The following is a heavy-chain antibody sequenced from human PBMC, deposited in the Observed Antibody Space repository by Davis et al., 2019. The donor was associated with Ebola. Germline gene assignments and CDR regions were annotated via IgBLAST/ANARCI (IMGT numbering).Heavy chain of an antibody. CDR2: ISYDGSNK. J-gene: IGHJ6*02. V-gene: IGHV3-30*12. CDR3: ARDGDSGYDHIYYYYYGMDV. CDR1: GFTFSSYG. Sequence: GESLKISCAASGFTFSSYGMHWVRQAPGKGLEWVAVISYDGSNKYYADSVKGRFTISRDNSKNTLYLQMNSLRAEDTAVYYCARDGDSGYDHIYYYYYGMDVWVQGTTVTVSS. D-gene: IGHD5-12*01.